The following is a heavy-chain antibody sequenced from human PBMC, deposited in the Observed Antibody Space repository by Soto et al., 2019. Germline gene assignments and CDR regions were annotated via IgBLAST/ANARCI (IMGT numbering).Heavy chain of an antibody. Sequence: SETLSLTCAVSGDSISNDNYYWSWIRQPPGKGLEWIGYIYYSGTTNYNSYLKSRVTLSVDTSKNQFSLRLTSVTAEDTAVYYCARHEGNGNVWPLDYWGQGILVTVSS. CDR2: IYYSGTT. V-gene: IGHV4-59*08. CDR1: GDSISNDNYY. D-gene: IGHD2-8*01. CDR3: ARHEGNGNVWPLDY. J-gene: IGHJ4*02.